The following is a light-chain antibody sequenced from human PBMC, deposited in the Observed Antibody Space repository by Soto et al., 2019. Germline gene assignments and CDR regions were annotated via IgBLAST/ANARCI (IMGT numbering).Light chain of an antibody. J-gene: IGKJ4*01. Sequence: EIVMTQTPATLSVSSGERATLSCRASQSVGSSLAWYQQEPGQAPRLLIYGASTRATGIPARFTGSGSGTEFTLTISGLQPDDFATYYCQQYNLYSALSFGGGTKVDIK. CDR1: QSVGSS. CDR3: QQYNLYSALS. CDR2: GAS. V-gene: IGKV3-15*01.